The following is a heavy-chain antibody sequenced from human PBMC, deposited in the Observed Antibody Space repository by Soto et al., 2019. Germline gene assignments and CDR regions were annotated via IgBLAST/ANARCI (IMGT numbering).Heavy chain of an antibody. CDR1: GFTFSSYS. J-gene: IGHJ6*02. V-gene: IGHV3-21*01. Sequence: GGSLRLSCAASGFTFSSYSMNWVRQAPGKGLEWVSSISSSSSYIYYADSVKGRFTISRDNAKNSLYLQMNSLRAEDTAVYYCARDWGPMDTAMGYYYYYYGMDVWGQGTTVTVSS. CDR2: ISSSSSYI. D-gene: IGHD5-18*01. CDR3: ARDWGPMDTAMGYYYYYYGMDV.